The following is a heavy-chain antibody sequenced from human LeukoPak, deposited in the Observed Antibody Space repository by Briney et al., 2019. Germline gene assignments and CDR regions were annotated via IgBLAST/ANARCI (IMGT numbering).Heavy chain of an antibody. CDR3: ARGSNWFDP. CDR1: GGSISSGSYF. CDR2: IYNSGGT. J-gene: IGHJ5*02. Sequence: PSETLSLTCTVSGGSISSGSYFWSWIRQPPTKGLEWIGYIYNSGGTYYNPSLKSRVTISVDTSKNQFSLKLSAVTAADTAVYYCARGSNWFDPWGQGTLVTVSS. V-gene: IGHV4-31*03.